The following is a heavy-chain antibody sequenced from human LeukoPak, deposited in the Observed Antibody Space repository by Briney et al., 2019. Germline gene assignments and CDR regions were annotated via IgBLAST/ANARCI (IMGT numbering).Heavy chain of an antibody. CDR2: INPDSGGT. J-gene: IGHJ3*02. CDR3: ARGLWNIVVVPAATGDAFDI. Sequence: ASVKVSCKASGYTFTGYYMHWVRQAPGQGLEWMGWINPDSGGTNYAQKFQGRVTMTRDTSTSTAYIELSRLRSDDTAVYYCARGLWNIVVVPAATGDAFDIWGQGTMVTVSS. D-gene: IGHD2-2*01. CDR1: GYTFTGYY. V-gene: IGHV1-2*02.